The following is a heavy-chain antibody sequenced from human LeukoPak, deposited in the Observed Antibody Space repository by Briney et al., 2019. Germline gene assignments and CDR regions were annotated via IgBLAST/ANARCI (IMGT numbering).Heavy chain of an antibody. J-gene: IGHJ4*02. CDR1: GYTFTGYY. D-gene: IGHD3-22*01. CDR2: INPNSGGT. V-gene: IGHV1-2*06. Sequence: ASVKVSCKASGYTFTGYYMHWVRQAPGQGLEWMGRINPNSGGTNYARKFQGRVTMTRDTSISTAYMELSRLRSDDTAVYYCARELSGFYYDSSGSSDYWGQGTLVTVSS. CDR3: ARELSGFYYDSSGSSDY.